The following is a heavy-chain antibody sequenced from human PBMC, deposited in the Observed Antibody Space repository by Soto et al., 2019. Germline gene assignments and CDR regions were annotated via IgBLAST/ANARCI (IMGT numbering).Heavy chain of an antibody. D-gene: IGHD2-15*01. Sequence: PSETLSLTCAVYGGSFSGYYWSRIRQPPGKGLEWIGEINHSGSTNYNPSLKSRVTISVDTSKNQFSLKLSSVTAADTAVYYCARVRRYCSGGSCYPGSGAFDISGQGTMVTVSS. V-gene: IGHV4-34*01. CDR1: GGSFSGYY. J-gene: IGHJ3*02. CDR3: ARVRRYCSGGSCYPGSGAFDI. CDR2: INHSGST.